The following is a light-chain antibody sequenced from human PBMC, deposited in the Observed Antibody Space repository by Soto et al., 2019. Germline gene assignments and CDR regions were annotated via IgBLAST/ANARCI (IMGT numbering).Light chain of an antibody. J-gene: IGLJ1*01. V-gene: IGLV1-44*01. CDR1: SSNIGSNT. CDR3: AAWDDSLNVLYV. Sequence: QCVLTQPPSASGTPGQRVTISCSGSSSNIGSNTVNWYQQLPGTAPKLLIYSNNQRPSGVPDRFSGSKSGTSASLAISGLQSEDEADYYCAAWDDSLNVLYVFGTGTKVTVL. CDR2: SNN.